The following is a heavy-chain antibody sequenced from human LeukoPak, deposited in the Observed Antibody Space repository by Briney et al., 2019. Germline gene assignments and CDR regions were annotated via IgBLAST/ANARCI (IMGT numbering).Heavy chain of an antibody. CDR2: INTDGSST. D-gene: IGHD3-22*01. Sequence: GGSLRLSCAASGFTFSSYWMHWVRQAPGKGLVWVSRINTDGSSTTYADSVKGRFTISRDNARNTLYLQMNSLRAEDTAVYYCATRAYYYYGSSGYYFDYWGRGTLVTVSS. V-gene: IGHV3-74*01. CDR1: GFTFSSYW. CDR3: ATRAYYYYGSSGYYFDY. J-gene: IGHJ4*02.